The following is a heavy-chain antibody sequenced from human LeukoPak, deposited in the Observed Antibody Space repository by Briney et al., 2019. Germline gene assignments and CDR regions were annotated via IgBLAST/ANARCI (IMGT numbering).Heavy chain of an antibody. Sequence: SETLSLTCGVSGGSFSFYYWSWIRQPPGKGLEWIGEISLSGSTNYNPSLKSRVTISVDTSENQFSLKLSSVTAADTAVYYCARGRIYFDYWGQGTLVTVSS. CDR1: GGSFSFYY. J-gene: IGHJ4*02. CDR2: ISLSGST. CDR3: ARGRIYFDY. V-gene: IGHV4-34*01.